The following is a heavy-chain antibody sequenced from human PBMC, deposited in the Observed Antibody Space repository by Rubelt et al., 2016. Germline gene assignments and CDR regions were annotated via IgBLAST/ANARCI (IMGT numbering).Heavy chain of an antibody. Sequence: QVQLQQWGAGLLKPSETLSLTCAVYGGSFSGYYWSWIRQPPGKGLEWIGEINHSGSTNYNPSLKGRVTISVDTSKNQFSLKLSSVTAADTAVYYCARAVFEAVAGGRGYYYYMDVWGKGTTVTVSS. CDR1: GGSFSGYY. J-gene: IGHJ6*03. CDR3: ARAVFEAVAGGRGYYYYMDV. V-gene: IGHV4-34*01. CDR2: INHSGST. D-gene: IGHD6-19*01.